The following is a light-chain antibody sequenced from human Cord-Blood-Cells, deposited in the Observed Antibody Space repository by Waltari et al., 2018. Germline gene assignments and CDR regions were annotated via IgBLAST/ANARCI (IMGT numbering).Light chain of an antibody. V-gene: IGLV2-14*01. Sequence: QSARTQPASVSGSPGQSITISCTGTSSDVGGYNYVSWYQQHPGKAPKLMIYEVSNRPSGVSNRFSGSKSGNTASLTISGLHAEDEADYYCSSYTSSSTYVFGTGTKVTVL. J-gene: IGLJ1*01. CDR1: SSDVGGYNY. CDR3: SSYTSSSTYV. CDR2: EVS.